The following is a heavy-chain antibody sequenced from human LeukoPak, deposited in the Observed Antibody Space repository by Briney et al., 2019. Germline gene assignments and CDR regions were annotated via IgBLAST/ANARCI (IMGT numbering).Heavy chain of an antibody. CDR2: IYSNGNT. D-gene: IGHD4-17*01. Sequence: SETLSLTCSVSGGSISSSGHYWGWIRQSPEKRLDWIGSIYSNGNTYYNPSVKSRVTISVDTSKNQFSLELTSVTAAETAVYYCARSATVTTGYFDYWGQGDLVTVSS. CDR1: GGSISSSGHY. V-gene: IGHV4-39*07. CDR3: ARSATVTTGYFDY. J-gene: IGHJ4*02.